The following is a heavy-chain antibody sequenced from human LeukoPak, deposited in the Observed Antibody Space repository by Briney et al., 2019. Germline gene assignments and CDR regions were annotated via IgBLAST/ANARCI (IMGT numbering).Heavy chain of an antibody. Sequence: SVKVSCKASGYTFTSYYMHWVRQAPGRGLEWVGGINLSGGSTNYAQKFQGRVTMTRDTSTSTVYMELSRLRSEDTAVFYCARGYCSSTSCFDYYYYMDVWGKGTTVTVSS. V-gene: IGHV1-46*01. CDR2: INLSGGST. J-gene: IGHJ6*03. CDR1: GYTFTSYY. CDR3: ARGYCSSTSCFDYYYYMDV. D-gene: IGHD2-2*01.